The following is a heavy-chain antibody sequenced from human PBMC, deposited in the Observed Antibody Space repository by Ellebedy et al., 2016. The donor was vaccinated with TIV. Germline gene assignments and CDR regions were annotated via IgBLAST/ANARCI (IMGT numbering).Heavy chain of an antibody. Sequence: GESLKISCAASGFSFSSDAMNWVRQAPGKGLEWVAGISDSGDTTYYPDSVKGRFTISRDNSKNTLYLQMNSLRVEDTGIYYCVKQKSTRAGSSDIWGQGAMVTVSS. CDR1: GFSFSSDA. V-gene: IGHV3-23*01. CDR2: ISDSGDTT. J-gene: IGHJ3*02. CDR3: VKQKSTRAGSSDI. D-gene: IGHD1-1*01.